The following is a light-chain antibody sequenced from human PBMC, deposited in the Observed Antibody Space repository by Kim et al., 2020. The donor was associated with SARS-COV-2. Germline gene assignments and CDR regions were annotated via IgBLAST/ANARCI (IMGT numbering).Light chain of an antibody. CDR1: SDSVSTNHF. CDR3: VLSLGSGTLV. V-gene: IGLV8-61*01. Sequence: QTVLTQEPSFSVSPGGTVTLTCGLTSDSVSTNHFPSWYQQTPGQPPRTLIYATHTRSSGVPDRFSGSIIGNKAALTITGAQSDDECDYYCVLSLGSGTLVFGGGTQLTVL. CDR2: ATH. J-gene: IGLJ2*01.